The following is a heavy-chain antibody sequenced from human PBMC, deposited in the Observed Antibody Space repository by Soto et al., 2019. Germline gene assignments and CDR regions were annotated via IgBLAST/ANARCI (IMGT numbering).Heavy chain of an antibody. V-gene: IGHV1-69*02. CDR1: GGTFSSYT. Sequence: QVQLVQSGAEVKKPGSPVKVSCKASGGTFSSYTISWVRQAPGQGLEWMGRIIPILGIANYAQKFQGRVTXTXDXXTSTASMELSSLRSEDTAVYYCARGTGTSGYGFDYWGQGTLVTVSS. J-gene: IGHJ4*02. CDR2: IIPILGIA. D-gene: IGHD5-12*01. CDR3: ARGTGTSGYGFDY.